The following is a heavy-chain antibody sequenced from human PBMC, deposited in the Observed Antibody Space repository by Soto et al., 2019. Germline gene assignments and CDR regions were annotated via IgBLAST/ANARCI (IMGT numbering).Heavy chain of an antibody. CDR1: GGSISSSSYY. Sequence: QLQLQESGPGLVKPSETLSLTCTVSGGSISSSSYYWGWIRQPPGKGLEGIGSIYYSGSTYYNPSLKSRVTTSVSPSKNQFSLKLSSVNTADTAVYYCARYRVRGRRSRWFDPWGQGTLVTVSS. CDR3: ARYRVRGRRSRWFDP. V-gene: IGHV4-39*01. J-gene: IGHJ5*02. D-gene: IGHD3-10*01. CDR2: IYYSGST.